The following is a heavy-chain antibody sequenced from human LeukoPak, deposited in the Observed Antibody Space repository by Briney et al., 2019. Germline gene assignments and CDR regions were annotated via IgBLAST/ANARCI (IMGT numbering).Heavy chain of an antibody. CDR3: AKFGRSSGYYPLVDY. Sequence: GGSLRLSCAASGFTFSSYAMSWVRQAPGKGLEWVSAISGSGGSTYYADSVKGRFTISRDNSKNTLYLQMNSLSAEDTAVYYCAKFGRSSGYYPLVDYWGQGTLVTVSS. CDR1: GFTFSSYA. CDR2: ISGSGGST. J-gene: IGHJ4*02. D-gene: IGHD3-22*01. V-gene: IGHV3-23*01.